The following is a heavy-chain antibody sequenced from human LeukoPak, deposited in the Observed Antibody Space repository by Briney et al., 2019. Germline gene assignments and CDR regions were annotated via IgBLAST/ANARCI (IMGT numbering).Heavy chain of an antibody. CDR1: GFTFSSYG. CDR2: ISYDGSNK. Sequence: GGSLGLSCAASGFTFSSYGMHWVRRAPGKGLEWVAVISYDGSNKYYADSVKGRFTISRDNSKNTLYLQMNDLRAEDTAVYYCARGATVTNGGFDYWGQGTLVTVSS. V-gene: IGHV3-30*19. J-gene: IGHJ4*02. CDR3: ARGATVTNGGFDY. D-gene: IGHD2-8*01.